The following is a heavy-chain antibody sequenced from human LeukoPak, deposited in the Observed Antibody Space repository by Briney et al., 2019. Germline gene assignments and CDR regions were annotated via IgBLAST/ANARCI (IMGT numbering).Heavy chain of an antibody. CDR1: GFTFSSYA. CDR3: ARTYYYQYMDV. CDR2: ISYDGSNK. V-gene: IGHV3-30*14. Sequence: GRSLRLSCAASGFTFSSYAMHWVRQAPGKGLEWVAVISYDGSNKYYADSVKGRFTISRDNSKNMVYLQMNSLRAEDTAVYYCARTYYYQYMDVWGKGTRVTVSS. J-gene: IGHJ6*03.